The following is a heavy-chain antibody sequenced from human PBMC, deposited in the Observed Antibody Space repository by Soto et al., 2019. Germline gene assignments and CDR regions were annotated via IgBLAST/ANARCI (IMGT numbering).Heavy chain of an antibody. Sequence: QLQLQESCSGLVKPSQTLSLTCAVSGGSISSGGYSWSWVRQPPGKGLEWIGYIYHSGSTYYNPSLKSRVTISVDRSKNQFSLKLSSVTAADTAVYYCARVPSPWGQGTLVTVSS. CDR3: ARVPSP. CDR2: IYHSGST. J-gene: IGHJ5*02. CDR1: GGSISSGGYS. V-gene: IGHV4-30-2*01.